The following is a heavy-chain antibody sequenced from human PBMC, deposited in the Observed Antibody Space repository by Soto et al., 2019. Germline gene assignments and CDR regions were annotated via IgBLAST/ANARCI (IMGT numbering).Heavy chain of an antibody. CDR3: ARGAQSTVTTTAPHWYFDL. CDR2: IYYSGST. V-gene: IGHV4-31*03. D-gene: IGHD4-4*01. CDR1: GGSISSGGYY. J-gene: IGHJ2*01. Sequence: QVQLQESGPGLVKPSQTLSLTCTVSGGSISSGGYYWSWIRQHPGKGLEWIGYIYYSGSTYYNPSLQRRVTISVDTSKYQFSLKLSSVTAADTAVYYCARGAQSTVTTTAPHWYFDLWGRGTLVTVSS.